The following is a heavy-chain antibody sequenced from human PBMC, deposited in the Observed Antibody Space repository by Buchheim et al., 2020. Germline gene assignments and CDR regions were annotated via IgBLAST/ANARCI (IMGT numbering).Heavy chain of an antibody. D-gene: IGHD1-26*01. CDR1: GGSLSGYY. J-gene: IGHJ4*02. CDR3: ARVDTREPYYFDY. CDR2: INHSGST. Sequence: QVQLQQWGAGLLKPSETLSLTCAVYGGSLSGYYWSWIRQPPGKGLEWIGEINHSGSTNYNPSLKSRVTISVDTSKNQFSLKLSSVTAADTAVYYCARVDTREPYYFDYWGQGTL. V-gene: IGHV4-34*01.